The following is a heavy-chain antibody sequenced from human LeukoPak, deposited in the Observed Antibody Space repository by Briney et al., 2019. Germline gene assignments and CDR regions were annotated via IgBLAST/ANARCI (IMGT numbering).Heavy chain of an antibody. J-gene: IGHJ4*02. CDR3: ARGSGYCSSTSCSDFDY. Sequence: SVKVSCKASGGTFSSYAISWVRQAPGQGLEWMGGIIPIFGTANYAQKFQGRVTITADESTSTAYMELSSLRSEDTAVYYCARGSGYCSSTSCSDFDYWGQGTLVTVSS. CDR1: GGTFSSYA. D-gene: IGHD2-2*01. V-gene: IGHV1-69*13. CDR2: IIPIFGTA.